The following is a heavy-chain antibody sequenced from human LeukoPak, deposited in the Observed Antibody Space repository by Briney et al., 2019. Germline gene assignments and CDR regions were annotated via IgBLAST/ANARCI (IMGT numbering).Heavy chain of an antibody. V-gene: IGHV1-69*06. J-gene: IGHJ4*02. CDR3: ASELYDIVPCSFDY. CDR1: GGTFSSYA. Sequence: SVKVSCKASGGTFSSYAISWVRQAPGQGLEWMGGIIPIFGTANYAQKFQGRVTITADKSTSTAYMELSSLRSEDTAVYYCASELYDIVPCSFDYWGQGTLVTVSS. D-gene: IGHD3-9*01. CDR2: IIPIFGTA.